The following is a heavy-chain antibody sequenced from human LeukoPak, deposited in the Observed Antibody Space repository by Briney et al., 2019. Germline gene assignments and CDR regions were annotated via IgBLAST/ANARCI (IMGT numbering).Heavy chain of an antibody. CDR2: ISGSGGST. J-gene: IGHJ4*02. Sequence: GGSLRLSCVASGSTFSGDAMSWVRQPAGDGLEWVSAISGSGGSTYYADSVKGRFTISRDNSKNTLYLQMNSLRAEDTAVYYCARLTDEGDWGQGTLVTVSS. V-gene: IGHV3-23*01. D-gene: IGHD3-16*01. CDR3: ARLTDEGD. CDR1: GSTFSGDA.